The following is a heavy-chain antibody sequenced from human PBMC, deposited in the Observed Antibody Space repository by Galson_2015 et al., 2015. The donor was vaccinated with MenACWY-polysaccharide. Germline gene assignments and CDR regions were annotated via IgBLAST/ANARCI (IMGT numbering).Heavy chain of an antibody. Sequence: SVKVSCKASGYTFNTYYMHWVRQAARQGLEWMGVINPSGNYTTYAQKFQGRVTMTRDTYTITLYMELSSLRSADTAMYYCARVTSAGYYFDHWGQGSLVTVSS. J-gene: IGHJ4*02. CDR1: GYTFNTYY. V-gene: IGHV1-46*02. CDR2: INPSGNYT. CDR3: ARVTSAGYYFDH. D-gene: IGHD6-13*01.